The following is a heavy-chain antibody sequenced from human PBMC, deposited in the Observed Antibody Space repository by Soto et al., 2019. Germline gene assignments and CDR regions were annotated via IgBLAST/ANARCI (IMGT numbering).Heavy chain of an antibody. V-gene: IGHV4-39*01. Sequence: QLQLQESGPGLVKPSETLSLTCTVSGGSISRSSYYWGWIRQPPGKGLEWIGSIYYSRSTYYNPSLKSRVTMSVDTSKDQFSLKLSSVTAADTAVYYCARSGYCSGGSCYFYYFDYWGQGTLVTVSS. CDR3: ARSGYCSGGSCYFYYFDY. J-gene: IGHJ4*02. D-gene: IGHD2-15*01. CDR2: IYYSRST. CDR1: GGSISRSSYY.